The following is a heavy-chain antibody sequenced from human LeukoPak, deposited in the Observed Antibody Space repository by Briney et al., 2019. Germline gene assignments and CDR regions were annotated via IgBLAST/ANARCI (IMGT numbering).Heavy chain of an antibody. Sequence: PSETLSLTCTVSGGSISGYYWTWIRQPPGKGLEGIGYIYYRGNTNYNPSLKSRVTISVDTSKNQSSMQLTFVTAADTAIYYCARLRSNSFPDYWGQGTLVTVSS. CDR1: GGSISGYY. CDR3: ARLRSNSFPDY. D-gene: IGHD6-13*01. CDR2: IYYRGNT. V-gene: IGHV4-59*01. J-gene: IGHJ4*02.